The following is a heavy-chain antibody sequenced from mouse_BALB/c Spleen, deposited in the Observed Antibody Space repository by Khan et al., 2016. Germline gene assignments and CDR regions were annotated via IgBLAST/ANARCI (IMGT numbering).Heavy chain of an antibody. CDR2: LWAGGSP. J-gene: IGHJ2*01. D-gene: IGHD1-3*01. CDR3: ARLEDI. CDR1: GFSLTRYG. Sequence: VQLQESGPGLVAPSQSLSITCTVSGFSLTRYGVHWVRQPPGKGLEWLGVLWAGGSPNYNSALMFRLSISKDNSKSQVFVKMNSLQTDDTAMYYCARLEDIWGQGTTLTVSS. V-gene: IGHV2-9*02.